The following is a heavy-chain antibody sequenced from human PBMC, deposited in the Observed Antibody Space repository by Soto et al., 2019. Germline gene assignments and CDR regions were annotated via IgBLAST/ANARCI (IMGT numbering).Heavy chain of an antibody. Sequence: QVQLVQSGAEVKKPGASVEVNSKASGYTFTSYDISWVRQAPGQGLEWMGWISTYNGNTNYAQKRQGRVTMTTDTPTSPAYLELRSLRSDDTAVYYCARGMGQPLDYWGQGTLVTVSP. CDR1: GYTFTSYD. CDR2: ISTYNGNT. J-gene: IGHJ4*02. V-gene: IGHV1-18*01. D-gene: IGHD3-16*01. CDR3: ARGMGQPLDY.